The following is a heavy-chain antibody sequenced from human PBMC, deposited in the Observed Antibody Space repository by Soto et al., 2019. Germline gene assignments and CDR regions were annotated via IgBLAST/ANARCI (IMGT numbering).Heavy chain of an antibody. CDR1: GGSVSRGSYY. CDR2: IYYSGST. Sequence: SETLSLTCTVSGGSVSRGSYYWSWIRQPPGKGLEWIGHIYYSGSTNYNPSLKSRVTISVDTSKNQFSLKLSSVTAADTAVYYWARHSCGYWGTDYYTDAMDVWGQGTTVTVSS. D-gene: IGHD5-18*01. J-gene: IGHJ6*02. CDR3: ARHSCGYWGTDYYTDAMDV. V-gene: IGHV4-61*01.